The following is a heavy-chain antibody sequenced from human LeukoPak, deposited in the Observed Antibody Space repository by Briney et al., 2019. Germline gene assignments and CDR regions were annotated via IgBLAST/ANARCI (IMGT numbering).Heavy chain of an antibody. CDR2: ISSSSTI. Sequence: HAGGSLRLSCAASGFTFSSYSMNWVRQAPGKGLEWVSYISSSSTIYYADSVKGRFTISRDNAKNSLYLQMNSLRAEDTAVYYCAGGILTGYYNPPYFDYWGQGTLVTVS. V-gene: IGHV3-48*01. D-gene: IGHD3-9*01. CDR1: GFTFSSYS. CDR3: AGGILTGYYNPPYFDY. J-gene: IGHJ4*02.